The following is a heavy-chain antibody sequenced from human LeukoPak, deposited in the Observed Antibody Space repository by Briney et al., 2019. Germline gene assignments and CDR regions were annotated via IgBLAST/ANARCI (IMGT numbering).Heavy chain of an antibody. CDR1: GGSISSSSYY. CDR3: AREVGDSSSWYFDY. V-gene: IGHV4-39*07. J-gene: IGHJ4*02. Sequence: KTSETLSLTCTVSGGSISSSSYYWGWIRQPPGKGLEWIGSIYYSGSTYYNPSLKSRVTISVDTSKNQFSLKLSSVTAADTAVYYCAREVGDSSSWYFDYWGQGTLVTVSS. CDR2: IYYSGST. D-gene: IGHD6-13*01.